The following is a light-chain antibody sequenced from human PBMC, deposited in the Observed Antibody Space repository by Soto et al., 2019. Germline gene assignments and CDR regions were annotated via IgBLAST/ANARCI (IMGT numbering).Light chain of an antibody. V-gene: IGKV3-11*01. CDR1: QSISSS. CDR3: QQRSSWIT. Sequence: IVLTQSPTTLSLWPGETAVLSCRASQSISSSLSWYQQRPGQAPRLLIYDASNRAPGIPARFRGSGSGTVFTLTISSLEPEDFALYYCQQRSSWITFGQGTRLEIE. CDR2: DAS. J-gene: IGKJ5*01.